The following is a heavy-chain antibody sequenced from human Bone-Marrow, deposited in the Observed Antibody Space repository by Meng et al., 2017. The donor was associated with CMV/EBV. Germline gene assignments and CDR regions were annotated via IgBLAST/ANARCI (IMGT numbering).Heavy chain of an antibody. J-gene: IGHJ4*02. CDR2: IKQDGSEK. Sequence: GESLKISCAASGFTFSTYWMSWVRQAPGKGLEWVAKIKQDGSEKYYVDSVKGRFTISRDNAKNSLYLEMNSLRAEDTAVYYCARGGQQQLNSWGQGTLVTVYS. D-gene: IGHD6-13*01. CDR1: GFTFSTYW. CDR3: ARGGQQQLNS. V-gene: IGHV3-7*01.